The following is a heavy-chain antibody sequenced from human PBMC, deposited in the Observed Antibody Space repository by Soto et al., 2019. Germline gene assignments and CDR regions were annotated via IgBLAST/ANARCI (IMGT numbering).Heavy chain of an antibody. V-gene: IGHV3-21*01. CDR3: ARDPYCSGGSCYPYGMDV. J-gene: IGHJ6*02. CDR2: ISSSGAFI. D-gene: IGHD2-15*01. CDR1: GFIFSSYP. Sequence: EVRLVESGGGLVKPGGSLRLSCSASGFIFSSYPMNWVRQAPGKGLEWVSYISSSGAFIYDSDSVKGRFTISRDNGKNSLYLQMNSLRVDDTAVYFCARDPYCSGGSCYPYGMDVWGQGTTVIVSS.